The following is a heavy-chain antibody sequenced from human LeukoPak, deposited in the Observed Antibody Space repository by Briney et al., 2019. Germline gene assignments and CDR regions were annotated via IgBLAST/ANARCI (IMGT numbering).Heavy chain of an antibody. V-gene: IGHV3-23*01. CDR1: GFTFSSYA. CDR3: AKGYSSGSAYYYYNGMDV. CDR2: ISRSGGST. D-gene: IGHD6-19*01. Sequence: GGSLRLSCAASGFTFSSYAISWVRQAAGKGLEWVSGISRSGGSTYHADSVKGRFTISRDNSKNTLYLQMNSLRAEDTAVYNCAKGYSSGSAYYYYNGMDVWGQGTTVTVSS. J-gene: IGHJ6*02.